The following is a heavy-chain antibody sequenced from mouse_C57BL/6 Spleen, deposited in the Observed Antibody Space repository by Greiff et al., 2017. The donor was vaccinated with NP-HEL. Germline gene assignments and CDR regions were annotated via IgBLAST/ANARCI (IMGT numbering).Heavy chain of an antibody. Sequence: VQLQQSGAELARPGASVKMSCKASGYTFNSYTMHWVKQRPGQGLEWIGNINPSSGYTKYNQKFKDKATLTADKSSSTAYMQLSSLTSEDSAVYYCAREGYYAHDEGAMDYWGQGTSVTVSS. V-gene: IGHV1-4*01. J-gene: IGHJ4*01. CDR2: INPSSGYT. CDR3: AREGYYAHDEGAMDY. CDR1: GYTFNSYT. D-gene: IGHD1-1*02.